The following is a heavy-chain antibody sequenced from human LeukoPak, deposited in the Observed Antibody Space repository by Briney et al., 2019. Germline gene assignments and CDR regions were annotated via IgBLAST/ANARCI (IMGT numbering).Heavy chain of an antibody. D-gene: IGHD6-6*01. CDR1: GGSFNGYS. J-gene: IGHJ4*02. Sequence: TTSETLSLTCAVYGGSFNGYSWSWIRQSPGKGLEWIGEINLGGSTNYNPSLKSRVTISVDTSKNQFSLKLSSVTAADTAVYYCARGSWQLAEEVYWGQGTLVTVSS. CDR3: ARGSWQLAEEVY. V-gene: IGHV4-34*01. CDR2: INLGGST.